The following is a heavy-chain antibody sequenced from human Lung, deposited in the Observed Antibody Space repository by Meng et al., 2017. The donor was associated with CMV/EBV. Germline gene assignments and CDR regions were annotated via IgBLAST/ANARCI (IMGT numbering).Heavy chain of an antibody. CDR1: GTFSSYA. Sequence: GTFSSYAISWVRQAPGQGLEWIGGIIPIFGTANYAQKFQGRVTITTDESTSTAYMELSSLRSEDTAVYYCARGGGYCSSTSCYYFDYWGQGTLVTVSS. CDR2: IIPIFGTA. J-gene: IGHJ4*02. CDR3: ARGGGYCSSTSCYYFDY. V-gene: IGHV1-69*05. D-gene: IGHD2-2*03.